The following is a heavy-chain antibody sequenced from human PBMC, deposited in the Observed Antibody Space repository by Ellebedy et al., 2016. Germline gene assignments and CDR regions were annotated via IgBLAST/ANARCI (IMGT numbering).Heavy chain of an antibody. J-gene: IGHJ6*03. V-gene: IGHV1-24*01. CDR1: GYTLTELS. CDR2: ISAYNGNT. CDR3: AIGYCSSTSCYWDYYYMDV. Sequence: ASVKVSCXVSGYTLTELSMHWVRQAPGKGLEWMGWISAYNGNTNYAQKFQGRVTITADESTSTAYMELSSLRSEDTAVYYCAIGYCSSTSCYWDYYYMDVWGKGTTVTVSS. D-gene: IGHD2-2*01.